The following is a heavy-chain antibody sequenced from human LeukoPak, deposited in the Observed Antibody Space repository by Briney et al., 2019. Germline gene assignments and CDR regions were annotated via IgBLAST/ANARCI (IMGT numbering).Heavy chain of an antibody. D-gene: IGHD3-10*01. J-gene: IGHJ4*02. CDR3: ARGVSAKYYGSGSPRDYFDY. CDR2: IYYSGST. V-gene: IGHV4-59*08. Sequence: SETLSLTCTVSGGSISSYYWSWIRQPAGKGLEWIGYIYYSGSTNYNPSLKSRVTISVDTSKNQFSLKLSSVTAADTAVYYCARGVSAKYYGSGSPRDYFDYWGQGTLVTVSS. CDR1: GGSISSYY.